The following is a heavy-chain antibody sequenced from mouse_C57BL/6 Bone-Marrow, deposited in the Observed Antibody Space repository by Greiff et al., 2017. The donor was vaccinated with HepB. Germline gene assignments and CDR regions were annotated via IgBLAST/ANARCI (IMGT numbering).Heavy chain of an antibody. CDR1: GYKFTDYY. V-gene: IGHV1-26*01. D-gene: IGHD2-5*01. CDR2: INPNNGGT. Sequence: EVQLQQSGPELVKPGASVKISCKASGYKFTDYYMNWVKQSHGKSLEWIGDINPNNGGTSYNQKFKGKATLTVDKSSSTAYMELRSLTSEDSAVYYCATYYSNYGDYWGQGTTLTVSS. CDR3: ATYYSNYGDY. J-gene: IGHJ2*01.